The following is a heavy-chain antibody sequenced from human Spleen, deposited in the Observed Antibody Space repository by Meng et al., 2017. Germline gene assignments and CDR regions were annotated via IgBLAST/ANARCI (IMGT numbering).Heavy chain of an antibody. J-gene: IGHJ3*02. CDR3: ARDYYDSSGYPGGAFDI. CDR2: INPKSGDT. D-gene: IGHD3-22*01. CDR1: GYTFPDYW. V-gene: IGHV1-2*06. Sequence: ASVKVSCKASGYTFPDYWLHWVRRAPGQGLEWMGRINPKSGDTHYAQRFQGRVTMTGDTSISTAYMELSGLRSDDTAMYYCARDYYDSSGYPGGAFDIWGQGTMVTVSS.